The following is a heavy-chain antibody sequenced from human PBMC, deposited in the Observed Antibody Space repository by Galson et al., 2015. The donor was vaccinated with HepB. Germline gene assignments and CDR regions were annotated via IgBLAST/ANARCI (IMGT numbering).Heavy chain of an antibody. CDR3: AIIQANRNDRYCSSTSCPDFDY. CDR1: GFTFSSYA. V-gene: IGHV3-30-3*01. CDR2: ISYDGSNK. D-gene: IGHD2-2*01. Sequence: SLRLSCAASGFTFSSYAMHWVRQAPGKGLEWVAVISYDGSNKYYADSVKGRFTISRDNSKNTLYLQMNSLRAEDTAVYYCAIIQANRNDRYCSSTSCPDFDYWGQGTLVTVSS. J-gene: IGHJ4*02.